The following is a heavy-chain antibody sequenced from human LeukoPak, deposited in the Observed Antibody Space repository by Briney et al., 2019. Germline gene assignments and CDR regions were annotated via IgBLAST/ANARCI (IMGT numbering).Heavy chain of an antibody. CDR2: IYYSGST. V-gene: IGHV4-59*11. D-gene: IGHD2-2*02. CDR1: GGSISSHY. CDR3: ARFAGWTIPAAIPYYYYYYMDV. J-gene: IGHJ6*03. Sequence: SETLSLTCTVSGGSISSHYWSWIRQPPGKGLEWLGYIYYSGSTNYNPSLKSRVTISVDTSKNQFSLKLSSVTAAATAVYYCARFAGWTIPAAIPYYYYYYMDVWGKGTTVTVSS.